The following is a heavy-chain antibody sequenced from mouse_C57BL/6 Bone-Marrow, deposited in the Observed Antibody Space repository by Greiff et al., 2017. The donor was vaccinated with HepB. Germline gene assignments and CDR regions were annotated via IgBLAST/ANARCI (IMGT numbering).Heavy chain of an antibody. Sequence: EVKLMESGGGLVQPGGSLSLSCAASGFTFTDYYMSWVRQPPGKALEWLGFIRNKANGYTTEYSASVKGRFTISRDNSQSILYLQMNALRAEDSATYYCARSYDYDLGYWGQGTLVTVSA. CDR3: ARSYDYDLGY. V-gene: IGHV7-3*01. CDR2: IRNKANGYTT. J-gene: IGHJ3*01. D-gene: IGHD2-4*01. CDR1: GFTFTDYY.